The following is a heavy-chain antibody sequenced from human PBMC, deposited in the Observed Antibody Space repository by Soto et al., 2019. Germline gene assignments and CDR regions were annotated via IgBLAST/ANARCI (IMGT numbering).Heavy chain of an antibody. CDR2: VYHTGDT. D-gene: IGHD2-21*02. J-gene: IGHJ5*02. Sequence: SETLSLTCVVSGGTVASSHWWSWVRQSPGRGLEWIGNVYHTGDTNFNPSLQSRVTFSVDKSNNQFSLRLTSVTAADTAVYFCAREIVTAGGNNYFDPWGHGTLVTVSS. CDR1: GGTVASSHW. V-gene: IGHV4-4*02. CDR3: AREIVTAGGNNYFDP.